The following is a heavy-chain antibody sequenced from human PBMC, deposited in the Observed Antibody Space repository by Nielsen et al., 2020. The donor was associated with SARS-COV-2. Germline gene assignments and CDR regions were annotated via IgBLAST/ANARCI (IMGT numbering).Heavy chain of an antibody. Sequence: SETLSLTCTVSGGSISSYYWSWIRQPPGKGLEWIGSIYYSGSTYYNPSLKSRVTISVDTSKNQFSLKLSSVTAADTAVYYCATWDIVATISDYWGQGTLVTVSS. CDR3: ATWDIVATISDY. CDR2: IYYSGST. CDR1: GGSISSYY. D-gene: IGHD5-12*01. V-gene: IGHV4-59*05. J-gene: IGHJ4*02.